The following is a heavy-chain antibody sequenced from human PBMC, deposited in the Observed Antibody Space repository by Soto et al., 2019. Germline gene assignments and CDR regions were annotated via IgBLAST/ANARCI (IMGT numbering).Heavy chain of an antibody. CDR3: ARGERQQQRDY. CDR2: IYHSGIT. Sequence: QVQLQESGPGRVKPSWTLCLTCAVSGGSISSSKWWSWVRQPPGKGLEWFGEIYHSGITNYNPSLNSRFFISVDKSKNNFSLKLSSVTDADTAVYYCARGERQQQRDYWGQGTLVTVSS. J-gene: IGHJ4*02. CDR1: GGSISSSKW. V-gene: IGHV4-4*02. D-gene: IGHD6-13*01.